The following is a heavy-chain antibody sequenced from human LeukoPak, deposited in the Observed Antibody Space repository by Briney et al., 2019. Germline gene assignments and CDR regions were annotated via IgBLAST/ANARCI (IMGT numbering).Heavy chain of an antibody. V-gene: IGHV3-7*01. CDR2: IKQDGSEE. CDR3: ARDRLPLPSTPAY. CDR1: GFTFSSYW. J-gene: IGHJ4*02. D-gene: IGHD5/OR15-5a*01. Sequence: PGGSLRLSCAASGFTFSSYWMSWVRQAPGKGLEWVANIKQDGSEEYYVDSVKGRFTISRDNAKNSLYLQMNSLRAEDTAVYYCARDRLPLPSTPAYWGQGTLVTVSS.